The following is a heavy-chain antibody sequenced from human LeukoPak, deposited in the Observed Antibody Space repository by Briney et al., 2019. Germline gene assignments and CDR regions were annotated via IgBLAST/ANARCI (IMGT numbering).Heavy chain of an antibody. CDR2: INPSGGST. Sequence: ASVKVSCKASGYTFTSYYMHWVRQAPGQGLEWMGIINPSGGSTSYAQKFQGRVTMTRDTSTSTVYMELSSLRSEDTAVYYCANIQSSGPAASYMDVWGKGTTVTVSS. CDR1: GYTFTSYY. J-gene: IGHJ6*03. D-gene: IGHD2-2*01. V-gene: IGHV1-46*01. CDR3: ANIQSSGPAASYMDV.